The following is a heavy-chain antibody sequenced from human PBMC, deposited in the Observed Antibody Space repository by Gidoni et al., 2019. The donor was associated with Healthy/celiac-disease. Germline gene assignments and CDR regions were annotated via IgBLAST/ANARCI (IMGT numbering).Heavy chain of an antibody. V-gene: IGHV4-31*03. CDR1: GGSLSSGGYY. Sequence: QVQLQESGPGLVKPSQTLSLTCTVSGGSLSSGGYYWSWIRQHPGKGLEWIGYIYYSGSTYYNPSLKSRVTISVDTSKNQFSLKLSSVTAADTAVYYCARGEPSREFPNWFDPWGQGTLVTVSS. CDR3: ARGEPSREFPNWFDP. J-gene: IGHJ5*02. CDR2: IYYSGST. D-gene: IGHD2-21*01.